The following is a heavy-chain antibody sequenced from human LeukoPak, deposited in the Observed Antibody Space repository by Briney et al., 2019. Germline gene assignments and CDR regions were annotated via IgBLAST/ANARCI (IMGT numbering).Heavy chain of an antibody. Sequence: GASVKVSCKASGYTFTGYHMHWVRQAPGQGLEWMGRINPNSGGTNYAQKFQGRVTMTRDTSISTAYMELSRLRSDDTAVYYCAMLSGYYDFWSGYPDYWGQGTLVTVSS. CDR2: INPNSGGT. CDR3: AMLSGYYDFWSGYPDY. CDR1: GYTFTGYH. J-gene: IGHJ4*02. D-gene: IGHD3-3*01. V-gene: IGHV1-2*06.